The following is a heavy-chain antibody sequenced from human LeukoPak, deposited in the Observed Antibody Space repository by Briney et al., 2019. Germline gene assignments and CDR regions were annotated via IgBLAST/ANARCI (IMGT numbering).Heavy chain of an antibody. J-gene: IGHJ4*01. CDR1: GFSFNSYA. Sequence: GGSLRLSCAVSGFSFNSYALHWVRQAPGKGLEWVSGISGLGDKQYYADSVKGRFTISRDNSKNTVYLDMNSLRVEETGIYYCAKDGSAWYFYFDSWGQGTPVTVSS. CDR2: ISGLGDKQ. CDR3: AKDGSAWYFYFDS. D-gene: IGHD6-13*01. V-gene: IGHV3-23*01.